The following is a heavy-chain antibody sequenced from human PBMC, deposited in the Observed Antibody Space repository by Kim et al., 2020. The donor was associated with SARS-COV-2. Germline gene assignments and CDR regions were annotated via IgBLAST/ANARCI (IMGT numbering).Heavy chain of an antibody. Sequence: SETLSLTCTVSGGSISSSSYYWGWIRQPPGKGLEWIGSIYYSGSTYYNPSLKSRVTISVDTSKNQFSLKLSSVTAADTAVYYCARGLRAGYNFRWFDSW. CDR1: GGSISSSSYY. CDR3: ARGLRAGYNFRWFDS. D-gene: IGHD5-12*01. V-gene: IGHV4-39*07. J-gene: IGHJ5*01. CDR2: IYYSGST.